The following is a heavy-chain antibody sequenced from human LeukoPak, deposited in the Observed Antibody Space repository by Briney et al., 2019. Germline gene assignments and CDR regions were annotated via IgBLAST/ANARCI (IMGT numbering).Heavy chain of an antibody. V-gene: IGHV3-11*03. Sequence: PGGSLRLSCAASGFTFSDYYMSWIRQAPGKGLEWVSYISSSYTNYADSVKGRFTISRDNAKNSLYLQMNSLRAEDTAIYYCARIRGNYRFDCWGQGTLVTASA. CDR2: ISSSYT. CDR1: GFTFSDYY. J-gene: IGHJ4*02. CDR3: ARIRGNYRFDC. D-gene: IGHD3-16*02.